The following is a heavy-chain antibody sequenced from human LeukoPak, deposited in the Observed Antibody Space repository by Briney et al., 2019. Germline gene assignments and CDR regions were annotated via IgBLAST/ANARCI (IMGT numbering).Heavy chain of an antibody. CDR1: GYTFTGYY. D-gene: IGHD3-3*01. CDR2: INPNSGGT. J-gene: IGHJ5*02. Sequence: GASVKVSCKASGYTFTGYYMHWVRQAPGQGLEWMGWINPNSGGTNYAQKFQGRVTMTRDTSISTAYMELSRLRSDDTAVYYCARGSSIFGVVTVSWFDPWGQGTLVTVSS. V-gene: IGHV1-2*02. CDR3: ARGSSIFGVVTVSWFDP.